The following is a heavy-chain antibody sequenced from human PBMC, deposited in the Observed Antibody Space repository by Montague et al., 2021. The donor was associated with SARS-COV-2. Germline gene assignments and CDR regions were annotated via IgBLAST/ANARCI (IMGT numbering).Heavy chain of an antibody. Sequence: SETLSLTCTVSGGSITRNYYWCWIRQPPGKGLECVGNIYYSGTTFINPSLKSRVTISVDASKNQFYLHLTSVTAADTAVYYCARPLVRGAPKAFDIWGQGALGIVSS. CDR2: IYYSGTT. D-gene: IGHD3-10*01. V-gene: IGHV4-39*01. CDR3: ARPLVRGAPKAFDI. CDR1: GGSITRNYY. J-gene: IGHJ3*02.